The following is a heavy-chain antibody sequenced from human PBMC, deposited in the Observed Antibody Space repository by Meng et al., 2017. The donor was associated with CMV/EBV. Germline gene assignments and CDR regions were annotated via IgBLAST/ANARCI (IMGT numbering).Heavy chain of an antibody. Sequence: TLSLTCAVYGGSFSGYYWSWIRQPPGKGLKWIGEINHSGSTNYNPSLKSRVTISVDTSKNQFSLKLSSVTAADTAVYYCARALRGYYYYYYGMDVWGQGTTVTVSS. D-gene: IGHD4-23*01. CDR1: GGSFSGYY. CDR2: INHSGST. J-gene: IGHJ6*02. CDR3: ARALRGYYYYYYGMDV. V-gene: IGHV4-34*01.